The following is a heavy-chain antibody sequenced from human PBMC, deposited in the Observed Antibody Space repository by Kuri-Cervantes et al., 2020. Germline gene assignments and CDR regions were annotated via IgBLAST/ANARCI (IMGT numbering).Heavy chain of an antibody. J-gene: IGHJ6*02. Sequence: GESLKISCAASGFTFRRYWMSWVRQAPGKGLEWVSFIHRDGIIRYADSVQGRFTISRDNSKDTLYLLMNSLRAEDTAVYFCVRDGGSATAAAAGNYYHGMDVWGQGTTVTVSS. CDR2: IHRDGII. CDR1: GFTFRRYW. D-gene: IGHD6-13*01. V-gene: IGHV3-53*01. CDR3: VRDGGSATAAAAGNYYHGMDV.